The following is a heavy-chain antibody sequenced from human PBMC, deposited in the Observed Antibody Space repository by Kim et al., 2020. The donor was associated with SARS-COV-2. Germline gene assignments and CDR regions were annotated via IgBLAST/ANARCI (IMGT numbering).Heavy chain of an antibody. D-gene: IGHD1-26*01. CDR2: ISYDGSNK. CDR1: GFTFSSYG. V-gene: IGHV3-30*18. Sequence: GGSLRLSCAASGFTFSSYGMHWVRQAPGKGLEWVAVISYDGSNKYYADSVKGRFTISRDNSKNTLYLQMNSLRAEDTAVYYCAKRSGSLTDYYGMDVWGQGTTVTVSS. CDR3: AKRSGSLTDYYGMDV. J-gene: IGHJ6*02.